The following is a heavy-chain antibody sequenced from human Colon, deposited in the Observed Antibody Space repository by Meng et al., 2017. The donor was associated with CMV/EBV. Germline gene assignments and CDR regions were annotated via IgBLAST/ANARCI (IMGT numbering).Heavy chain of an antibody. CDR2: ISYSGNT. V-gene: IGHV4-39*07. D-gene: IGHD6-13*01. J-gene: IGHJ4*02. CDR1: GDSFSSSSYY. Sequence: SGDSFSSSSYYWGWFRQPPGEGLEWIGRISYSGNTAYNPSLESRVTVSVDTSKSQFSLKLRSMTATDTAVYYCARGRIAATGTYFDYWGQGTLVTVSS. CDR3: ARGRIAATGTYFDY.